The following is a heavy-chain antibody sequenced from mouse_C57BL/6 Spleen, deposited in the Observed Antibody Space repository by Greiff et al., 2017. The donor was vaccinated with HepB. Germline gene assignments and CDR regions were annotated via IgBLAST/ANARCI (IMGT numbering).Heavy chain of an antibody. CDR1: GYTFTDYE. CDR2: IDPETGGT. J-gene: IGHJ3*01. V-gene: IGHV1-15*01. Sequence: VQLQQSGAELVRPGASVTLSCKASGYTFTDYEMHWVKQTPVHGLEWIGAIDPETGGTAYNQKFKGKAILTADKSSSTAYMELRSLTSEDSAVYYCTKKGAYYWFASWCQGTLVTVSA. D-gene: IGHD2-10*01. CDR3: TKKGAYYWFAS.